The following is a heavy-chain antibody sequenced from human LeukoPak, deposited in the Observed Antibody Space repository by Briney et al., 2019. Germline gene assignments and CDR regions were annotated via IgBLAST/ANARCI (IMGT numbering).Heavy chain of an antibody. CDR3: ASSRQLWDGQPFDY. V-gene: IGHV3-7*03. J-gene: IGHJ4*02. CDR1: GFSFSDSW. D-gene: IGHD5-18*01. Sequence: PGGSLRLSCGASGFSFSDSWMSWVRQPPGKGPEWVASIKPDGSETYTVDAVQGRFIISRDNAKNSLYLQMNSLRAEDTAVYYCASSRQLWDGQPFDYWGQGTLVTVSS. CDR2: IKPDGSET.